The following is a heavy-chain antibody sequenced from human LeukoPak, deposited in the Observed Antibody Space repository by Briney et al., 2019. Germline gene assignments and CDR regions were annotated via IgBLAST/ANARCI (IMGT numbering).Heavy chain of an antibody. CDR1: GGTFSSYA. V-gene: IGHV1-69*13. Sequence: ASVKVSRKASGGTFSSYAISWVRQAPGQGLEWMGGIIPIFGTANYAQKFQGRVTITADESTSTAYMELSSLRSEDTAVYYCARKNEMSSYYYYYGMDVWGQGTTVTVSS. D-gene: IGHD1-1*01. CDR2: IIPIFGTA. CDR3: ARKNEMSSYYYYYGMDV. J-gene: IGHJ6*02.